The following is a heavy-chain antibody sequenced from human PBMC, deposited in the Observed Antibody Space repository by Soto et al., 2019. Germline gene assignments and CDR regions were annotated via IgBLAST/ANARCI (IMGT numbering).Heavy chain of an antibody. V-gene: IGHV3-49*04. D-gene: IGHD6-6*01. Sequence: GGSLRLSCTASGFTFGDYAMSWVRQAPGKGLEWVGFIRSKAYGGTTEYAASVKCRFTISRDYSKSIVYLQMNSLKTEDTAVYYCPRAGIGERPRDYWGQGTLVTVSS. CDR2: IRSKAYGGTT. CDR1: GFTFGDYA. CDR3: PRAGIGERPRDY. J-gene: IGHJ4*02.